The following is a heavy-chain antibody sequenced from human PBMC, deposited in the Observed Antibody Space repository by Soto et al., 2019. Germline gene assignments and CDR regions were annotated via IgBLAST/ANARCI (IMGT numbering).Heavy chain of an antibody. CDR3: ARDDSTGLHF. CDR1: GGSINSGTFY. V-gene: IGHV4-31*03. D-gene: IGHD2-8*02. J-gene: IGHJ4*02. CDR2: IYKTGTT. Sequence: QVQLQESGPGLVKPSQTLSLTCTVSGGSINSGTFYWTWIRQPPGKGLEWIGYIYKTGTTYFHPSLRSRVTMSLDTSKNQFSLNLTSVTAADTAVYYCARDDSTGLHFWGQGSLVTVSS.